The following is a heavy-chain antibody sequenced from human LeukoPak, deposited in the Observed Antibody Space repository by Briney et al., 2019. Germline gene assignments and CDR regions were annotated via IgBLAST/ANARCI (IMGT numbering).Heavy chain of an antibody. CDR1: GYSISSGYY. Sequence: SETLSLTCTVSGYSISSGYYWAWIRQPPGKGLEWIGSIYHSGSTYYNPSLKSRVTISVDTSKNQFSLKLSSVIAADTAVYYCARVASQYGDYAWIVNWFDPWGQGTLVTVSS. V-gene: IGHV4-38-2*02. J-gene: IGHJ5*02. D-gene: IGHD4-17*01. CDR3: ARVASQYGDYAWIVNWFDP. CDR2: IYHSGST.